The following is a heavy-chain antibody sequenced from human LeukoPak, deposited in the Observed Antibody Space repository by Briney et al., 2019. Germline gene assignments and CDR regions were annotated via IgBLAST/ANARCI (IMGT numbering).Heavy chain of an antibody. CDR3: ARDLGFPYYFDY. V-gene: IGHV3-11*01. CDR2: ISSSGSTI. CDR1: GFTFSDYY. J-gene: IGHJ4*02. D-gene: IGHD3-10*01. Sequence: SGGSLRLSCAASGFTFSDYYMSWIRQAPGKGLEWVSYISSSGSTIYYGDSVKGRFTISRDDAQNSLYLQMNSLRAEDTAVYYCARDLGFPYYFDYWGQGTLVTVSS.